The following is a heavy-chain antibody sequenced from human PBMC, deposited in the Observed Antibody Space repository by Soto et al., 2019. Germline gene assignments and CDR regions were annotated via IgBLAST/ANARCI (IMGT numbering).Heavy chain of an antibody. Sequence: EVELVESGGGLVQSGGSLRVSCGVSGFTSSDHSMDWVRQAPGQGLEWVGRTAHKRSSYTTEYAASVKGRFIISRDDSKNAVYLQMNSLNIGDTSGDYCARAGLGHGLEVWVQGTTVTVSS. J-gene: IGHJ6*02. CDR2: TAHKRSSYTT. CDR3: ARAGLGHGLEV. V-gene: IGHV3-72*01. D-gene: IGHD3-16*01. CDR1: GFTSSDHS.